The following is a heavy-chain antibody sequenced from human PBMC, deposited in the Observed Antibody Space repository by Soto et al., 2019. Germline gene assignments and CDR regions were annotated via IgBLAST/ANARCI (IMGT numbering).Heavy chain of an antibody. V-gene: IGHV1-46*01. J-gene: IGHJ6*02. CDR3: ARGGDYGGTRPYYYYGMDV. Sequence: ASVKVSCKASGYTFTSYYIHWVRQAPGQGLEWMGIINPSGGSTSYAQKFQGRVTMTRDTSTSTVYMELSSLRSEDTAVYYCARGGDYGGTRPYYYYGMDVWGQGTTVTVSS. CDR2: INPSGGST. CDR1: GYTFTSYY. D-gene: IGHD4-17*01.